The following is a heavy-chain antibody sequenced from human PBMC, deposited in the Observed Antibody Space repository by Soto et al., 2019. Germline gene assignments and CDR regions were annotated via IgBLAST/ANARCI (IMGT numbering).Heavy chain of an antibody. CDR2: VHSSGIT. D-gene: IGHD3-3*01. J-gene: IGHJ4*02. Sequence: SDTLSLTCSVSGASVSNIIHYWSWIRQPPGKELEWIGCVHSSGITNYSPPLKSRFTITLETSKNQFSLRQDSLTAADTAVYYCARGLGYETLYGGQGILVTVS. V-gene: IGHV4-61*01. CDR1: GASVSNIIHY. CDR3: ARGLGYETLY.